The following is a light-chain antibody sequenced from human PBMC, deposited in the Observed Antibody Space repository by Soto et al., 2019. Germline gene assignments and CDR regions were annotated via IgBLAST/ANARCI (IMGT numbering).Light chain of an antibody. CDR3: QQYISYWT. CDR1: QSIRSW. CDR2: KAS. V-gene: IGKV1-5*03. Sequence: DIPMTQSPSTLSASVGDRVTITCRASQSIRSWLAWYQQKPGQAPKLLISKASTLESGVPSRFSGSGFGTEVTLTITSLQPDDFATYYCQQYISYWTFGQGTKVEIK. J-gene: IGKJ1*01.